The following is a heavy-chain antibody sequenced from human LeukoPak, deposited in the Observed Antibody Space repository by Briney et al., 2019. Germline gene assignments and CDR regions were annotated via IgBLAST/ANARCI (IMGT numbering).Heavy chain of an antibody. V-gene: IGHV3-7*01. D-gene: IGHD2-15*01. CDR3: ARQRRYCSGDNCYQRTFDY. CDR1: GFTFSNYW. J-gene: IGHJ4*02. Sequence: GGSLRLSCAASGFTFSNYWISWVRQAPGEGREGVANIKQDGSEKYYVDSVKGRFTISRDNAKNSLYLQMNSLRAEDTAVYYCARQRRYCSGDNCYQRTFDYWGQGTLVTVSS. CDR2: IKQDGSEK.